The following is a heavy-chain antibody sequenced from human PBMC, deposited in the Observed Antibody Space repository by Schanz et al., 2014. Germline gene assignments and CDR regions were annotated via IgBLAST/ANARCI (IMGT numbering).Heavy chain of an antibody. V-gene: IGHV3-13*04. D-gene: IGHD1-1*01. Sequence: VQLVQSGAEVKKPGASVKVSCAASGFSIRNHDMHWVRQATGAGLEWVSAIGTAGDTFYLDSVKGRFTISRENAKNSLYLQMNSLRAGDTAVYYCASGTDWNLHYWGQGALVTVSS. J-gene: IGHJ4*03. CDR1: GFSIRNHD. CDR2: IGTAGDT. CDR3: ASGTDWNLHY.